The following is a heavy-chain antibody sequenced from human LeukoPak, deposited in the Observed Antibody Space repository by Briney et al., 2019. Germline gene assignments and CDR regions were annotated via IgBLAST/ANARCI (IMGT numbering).Heavy chain of an antibody. D-gene: IGHD2-8*01. J-gene: IGHJ6*02. Sequence: PGGSLRLSCAASGFTFSSYAMSWVRQAPGKGLEWVSAISGSGGSTYYADSVKGRFTTSRDNSKNTLYLQMNSLRAEDTAVYYCAKKGGRMVYYGMDVWGQGTTVTVSS. V-gene: IGHV3-23*01. CDR1: GFTFSSYA. CDR3: AKKGGRMVYYGMDV. CDR2: ISGSGGST.